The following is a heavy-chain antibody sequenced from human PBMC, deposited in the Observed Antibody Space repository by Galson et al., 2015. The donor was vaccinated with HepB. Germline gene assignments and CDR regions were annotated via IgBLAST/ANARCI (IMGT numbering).Heavy chain of an antibody. CDR1: GFTFSSYA. CDR3: ARLGYYYDSSGYDY. CDR2: ISYDGSNK. Sequence: SLRLSCAASGFTFSSYAMHWVRQAPGKGLEWVAVISYDGSNKYYADSVKGRFTISRDNSKNTLYLQMNSLRAEDTAVYYCARLGYYYDSSGYDYWGQGTLVTVSS. V-gene: IGHV3-30-3*01. J-gene: IGHJ4*02. D-gene: IGHD3-22*01.